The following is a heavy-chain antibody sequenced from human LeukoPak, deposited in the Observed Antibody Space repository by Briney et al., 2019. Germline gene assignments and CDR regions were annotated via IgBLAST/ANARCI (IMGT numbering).Heavy chain of an antibody. J-gene: IGHJ4*02. CDR3: ASRSYISGPY. Sequence: PSETLSLTCAVSGASISGSDWWSWVRQPPGKGLEWIGEIHHRGSTNYNPSLKSRVTISVDKANNQVSLKVRSVTAADTAVYYCASRSYISGPYWGQGTPVTVSS. CDR1: GASISGSDW. D-gene: IGHD6-19*01. CDR2: IHHRGST. V-gene: IGHV4-4*02.